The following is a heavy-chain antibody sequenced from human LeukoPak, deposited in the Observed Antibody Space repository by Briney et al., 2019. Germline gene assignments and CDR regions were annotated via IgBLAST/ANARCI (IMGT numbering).Heavy chain of an antibody. Sequence: GASVKVSCKASGFTFTSYDFNWVRQATGQGLEWMGWMNPNSGNTGYAQKFQGRVTMTRDTSISTAYMELSSLRSEDTAVYYCARRMAPDLFLEWPFGHYYGMDVWGQGTTVTVSS. D-gene: IGHD3-3*01. CDR3: ARRMAPDLFLEWPFGHYYGMDV. CDR1: GFTFTSYD. J-gene: IGHJ6*02. CDR2: MNPNSGNT. V-gene: IGHV1-8*01.